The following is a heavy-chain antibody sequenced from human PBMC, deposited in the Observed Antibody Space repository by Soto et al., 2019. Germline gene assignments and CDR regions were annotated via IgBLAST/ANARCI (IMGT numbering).Heavy chain of an antibody. CDR3: AIQPTPFDFVSVSDY. D-gene: IGHD2-15*01. CDR2: IAYDGSNT. CDR1: GFTFRSYG. Sequence: QVHLVESGGGVVQPGRTLRLSCATSGFTFRSYGMHWFRQAPGKGLQWVAFIAYDGSNTYYADSVRGRFTISRDNSENTLFLQMNNLSGEGTSVYYCAIQPTPFDFVSVSDYWGQGSLVTVSS. J-gene: IGHJ4*02. V-gene: IGHV3-30*03.